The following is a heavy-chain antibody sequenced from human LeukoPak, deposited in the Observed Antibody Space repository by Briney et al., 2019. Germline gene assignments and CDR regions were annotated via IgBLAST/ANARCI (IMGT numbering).Heavy chain of an antibody. V-gene: IGHV4-61*02. CDR1: GDSISSGSYY. CDR2: IYTSGST. J-gene: IGHJ5*02. D-gene: IGHD6-13*01. CDR3: ARRTYSGSWYSPFDH. Sequence: SETLSLTCTVSGDSISSGSYYWTWIRQPAGKGLEWIGRIYTSGSTNYNPSLKSRVTISLDTSKNQISLKLSSVTAADTAVYYCARRTYSGSWYSPFDHWGQGTLVTVSS.